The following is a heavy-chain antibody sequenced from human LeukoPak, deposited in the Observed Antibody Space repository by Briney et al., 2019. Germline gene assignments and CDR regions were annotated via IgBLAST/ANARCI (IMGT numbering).Heavy chain of an antibody. V-gene: IGHV4-61*01. D-gene: IGHD3-16*01. CDR1: GGSVSSGSYY. CDR3: ARDLSDTRGGYFDY. Sequence: SETLSLTCTVSGGSVSSGSYYWSWIRQPPGKGLEWIGYIYYSGSTNYNPSLKSRVTISVDTSKNQFSLKLSSVTAADTAVYFCARDLSDTRGGYFDYWGQGTLVTVSS. CDR2: IYYSGST. J-gene: IGHJ4*02.